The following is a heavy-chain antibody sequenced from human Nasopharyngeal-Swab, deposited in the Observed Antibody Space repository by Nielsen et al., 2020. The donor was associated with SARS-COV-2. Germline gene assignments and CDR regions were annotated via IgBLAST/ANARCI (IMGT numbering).Heavy chain of an antibody. V-gene: IGHV1-2*06. CDR3: ARGSCSGGSCYRSYYYGMDV. CDR2: INPDSGGT. Sequence: ASVKVSCKASGYAFTANYMHWVRQAPGQGLEWMGRINPDSGGTNYAQKFQGRVTMTRDTSISTAYMELSRLRSDDTAVYYCARGSCSGGSCYRSYYYGMDVWGQGTTVTVSS. D-gene: IGHD2-15*01. J-gene: IGHJ6*02. CDR1: GYAFTANY.